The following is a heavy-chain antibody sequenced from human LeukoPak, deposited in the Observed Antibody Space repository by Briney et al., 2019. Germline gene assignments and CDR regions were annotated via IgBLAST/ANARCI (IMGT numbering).Heavy chain of an antibody. CDR1: GGSISSSNYY. Sequence: SETLSLTCTVSGGSISSSNYYWGWIRQPPGKGLEWIGSIYYSGNTYYNPSLKSRVTISVDTSKNQFSLKLNSVTAADTAVYYCASFYCSGGSCYQYFSYYYMDVWGKGTTVTISS. CDR3: ASFYCSGGSCYQYFSYYYMDV. V-gene: IGHV4-39*01. CDR2: IYYSGNT. D-gene: IGHD2-15*01. J-gene: IGHJ6*03.